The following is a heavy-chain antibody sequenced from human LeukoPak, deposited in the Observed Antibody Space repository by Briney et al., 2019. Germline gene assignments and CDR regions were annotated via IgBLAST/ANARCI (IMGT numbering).Heavy chain of an antibody. J-gene: IGHJ3*02. CDR3: ARAPPEGAYCGGDCYSGAFDT. D-gene: IGHD2-21*02. Sequence: GSLRLSCAASGFTFGSYSMNWVRQAPGKGLEWVSYISSSSSTIYYADSVKGRFTISRDNAKNSLYLQMNSLRAEDTAVYYCARAPPEGAYCGGDCYSGAFDTWGQGTMVTVSS. CDR2: ISSSSSTI. CDR1: GFTFGSYS. V-gene: IGHV3-48*01.